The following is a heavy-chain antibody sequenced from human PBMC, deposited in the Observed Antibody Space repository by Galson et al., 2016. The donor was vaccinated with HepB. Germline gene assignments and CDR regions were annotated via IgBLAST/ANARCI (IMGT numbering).Heavy chain of an antibody. CDR1: GFTFSNAW. V-gene: IGHV3-15*01. Sequence: SLRLSCAASGFTFSNAWMTWVRQAPGKGLEWVGRIKRRTDGESTDYPAPVKGRFTISRADSKNTPYLQMNSLKTEDTAVYYCAAPMIIANPDYWGQGTLVTVSS. CDR2: IKRRTDGEST. J-gene: IGHJ4*02. CDR3: AAPMIIANPDY. D-gene: IGHD3-22*01.